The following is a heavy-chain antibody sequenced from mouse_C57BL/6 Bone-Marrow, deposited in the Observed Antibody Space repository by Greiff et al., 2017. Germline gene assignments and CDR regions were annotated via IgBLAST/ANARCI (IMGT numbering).Heavy chain of an antibody. D-gene: IGHD1-1*01. V-gene: IGHV1-59*01. J-gene: IGHJ3*01. CDR3: ARPIYYYGSSLAY. CDR2: IDPSDSYT. CDR1: GYTFTSYW. Sequence: QVQLQQPGAELVRPGTSVKLSCKASGYTFTSYWMHWVKQRPGQGLEWIGVIDPSDSYTNYNQKFKGKATLTVDTSSSTAYMQLSSLTSEDSAVYYCARPIYYYGSSLAYWDQGTLVTVSA.